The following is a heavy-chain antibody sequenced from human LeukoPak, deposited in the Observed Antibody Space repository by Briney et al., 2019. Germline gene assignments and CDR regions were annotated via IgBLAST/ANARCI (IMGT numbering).Heavy chain of an antibody. J-gene: IGHJ4*02. Sequence: SETLSLTCTVSGGSISSYYWSWIRQPPGKGLEWIGYIHYSGSTNYNPSLKSRVTISVDTSKNQFSLKLSSVTAADTAVYYCARGLVGADYWGQGTLVTVSS. CDR3: ARGLVGADY. D-gene: IGHD1-26*01. V-gene: IGHV4-59*01. CDR1: GGSISSYY. CDR2: IHYSGST.